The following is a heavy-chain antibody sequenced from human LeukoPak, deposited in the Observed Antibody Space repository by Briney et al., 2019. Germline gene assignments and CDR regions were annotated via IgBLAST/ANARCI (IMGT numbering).Heavy chain of an antibody. J-gene: IGHJ4*02. CDR3: AREYSSSWEEYYFDY. D-gene: IGHD6-13*01. V-gene: IGHV3-7*01. CDR2: IKQDGSEK. CDR1: GFTFSSYW. Sequence: GGSLRLSCAASGFTFSSYWMSWVRQAPGKGLEWVANIKQDGSEKYYVDSVKGRFTISRDNAKNSLYLQMNSLRAEDTAVYYCAREYSSSWEEYYFDYWGQGTLVTVSS.